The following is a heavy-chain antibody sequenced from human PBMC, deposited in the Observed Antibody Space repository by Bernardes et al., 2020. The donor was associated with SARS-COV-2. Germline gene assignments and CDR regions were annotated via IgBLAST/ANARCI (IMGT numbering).Heavy chain of an antibody. V-gene: IGHV4-59*01. Sequence: TLSLTCTVSGGSISSYYWSWIRQPPGKGLEWIGYIYYSGSTNYNPSLKSRVTISVDTSKNQFSLKLSSVTAADTAVYYCARDSFRWLQQWGAFDIWGQGTMVTVSS. CDR3: ARDSFRWLQQWGAFDI. CDR2: IYYSGST. D-gene: IGHD5-12*01. CDR1: GGSISSYY. J-gene: IGHJ3*02.